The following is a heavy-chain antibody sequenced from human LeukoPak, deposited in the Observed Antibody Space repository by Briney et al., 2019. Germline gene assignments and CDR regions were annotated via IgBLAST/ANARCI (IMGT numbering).Heavy chain of an antibody. CDR1: GYTLTELS. J-gene: IGHJ6*02. CDR3: ATATTTVTTLGYYGMDV. Sequence: GASVKVSCKVSGYTLTELSMHWVRQAPGKGLEWMGGFDPEDGETIYAQKFQGRVTMTEDTSTDAAYMELSSLRSEDTAVYYCATATTTVTTLGYYGMDVWGQGTTVTVSS. D-gene: IGHD4-17*01. V-gene: IGHV1-24*01. CDR2: FDPEDGET.